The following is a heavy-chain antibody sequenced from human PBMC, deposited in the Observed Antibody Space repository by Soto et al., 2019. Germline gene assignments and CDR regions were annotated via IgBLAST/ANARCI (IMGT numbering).Heavy chain of an antibody. Sequence: ASVKVSCKTSGYTFTSYAMHWGRQTNGQGLEWMGWINPNSGNTGYAQKFQGRVTMTRNTSISTAYMELSSLRSEDTAVYYCARGGARNYYCSSTSCYDNWFDPWGQGTLVTVSS. V-gene: IGHV1-8*02. CDR3: ARGGARNYYCSSTSCYDNWFDP. CDR1: GYTFTSYA. D-gene: IGHD2-2*01. J-gene: IGHJ5*02. CDR2: INPNSGNT.